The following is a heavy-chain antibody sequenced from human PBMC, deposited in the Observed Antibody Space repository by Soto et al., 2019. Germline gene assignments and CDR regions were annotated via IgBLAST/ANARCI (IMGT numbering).Heavy chain of an antibody. J-gene: IGHJ5*02. Sequence: RLSCAASGFTFSSYSMNWVRQAPGKGLEWVSYISSSSSTIYYADSVKGRSTISRDNAKNSLYLQMNSLRDEDTAVYYCAILRYFDWFPFDPWGQGTLVTVSS. CDR2: ISSSSSTI. D-gene: IGHD3-9*01. CDR3: AILRYFDWFPFDP. V-gene: IGHV3-48*02. CDR1: GFTFSSYS.